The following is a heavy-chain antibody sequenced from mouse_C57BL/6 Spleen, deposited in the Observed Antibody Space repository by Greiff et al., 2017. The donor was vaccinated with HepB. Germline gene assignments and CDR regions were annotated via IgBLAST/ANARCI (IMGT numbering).Heavy chain of an antibody. Sequence: VQLKESGPGLVKPSQSLSLTCSVTGYSITSGYYWNWIRQFPGNKLEWMGYISYDGSNNYNPSLKNRISITRDTSKNQFFLKLNSVTTEDTATYYCAREADQFAYWGQGTLVTVSA. CDR1: GYSITSGYY. J-gene: IGHJ3*01. CDR3: AREADQFAY. V-gene: IGHV3-6*01. CDR2: ISYDGSN.